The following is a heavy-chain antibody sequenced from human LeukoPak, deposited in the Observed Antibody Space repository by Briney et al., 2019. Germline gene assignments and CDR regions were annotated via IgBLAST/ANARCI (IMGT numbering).Heavy chain of an antibody. CDR1: GFTFSDYY. J-gene: IGHJ4*02. CDR2: ISSSGTTI. CDR3: ARDLNYGDYVFDY. V-gene: IGHV3-11*01. D-gene: IGHD4-17*01. Sequence: SGGPLKLSCAASGFTFSDYYMNWTRQAPGKGLEWVSYISSSGTTIHYADSVKGRFIISRDNAKNSLYLQTNSLRAEDTAVYYCARDLNYGDYVFDYWGQGTLVTVSS.